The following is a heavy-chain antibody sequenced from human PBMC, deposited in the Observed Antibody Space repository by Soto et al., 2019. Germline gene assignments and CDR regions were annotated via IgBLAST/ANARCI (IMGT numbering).Heavy chain of an antibody. CDR1: GFTFSSYA. Sequence: QVQLVESGGGVVQPGRSLRLSCAASGFTFSSYAMHWVRQAPGKGLEWVAVISYDGSNKYYADSVKGRFTISRDNSKNTLYLQMNSLRAEDTAVYYCASISSGTYYYCGMDVWGQGTTVTVSS. CDR2: ISYDGSNK. V-gene: IGHV3-30-3*01. CDR3: ASISSGTYYYCGMDV. J-gene: IGHJ6*02. D-gene: IGHD6-6*01.